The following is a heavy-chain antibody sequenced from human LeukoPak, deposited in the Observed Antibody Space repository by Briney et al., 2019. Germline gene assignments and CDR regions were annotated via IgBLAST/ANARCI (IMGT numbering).Heavy chain of an antibody. V-gene: IGHV4-59*12. Sequence: PSETLSLTCTVSGGAISSYYWSWIRQPPGKGLEWIGYIYYSGSTNYNPSLKSRVTISADTSKNQFSLKLSSVTAADTAVYYCARRYCSSTSCPKDAFDPWGQGTLVTVSS. CDR1: GGAISSYY. D-gene: IGHD2-2*01. J-gene: IGHJ5*02. CDR2: IYYSGST. CDR3: ARRYCSSTSCPKDAFDP.